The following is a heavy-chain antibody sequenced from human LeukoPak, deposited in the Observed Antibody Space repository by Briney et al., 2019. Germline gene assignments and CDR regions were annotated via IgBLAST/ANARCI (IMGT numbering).Heavy chain of an antibody. D-gene: IGHD4-17*01. Sequence: GGSLRLSCAASGFTFSDYYMSWIRQAPGKGLEWVSYISSSSSYTNYADSVKGRFTISRDNAKNSLYLQMNSLRAEDTAVYYCARGRDYGDAGDYWGQGTLVTVSS. J-gene: IGHJ4*02. V-gene: IGHV3-11*06. CDR1: GFTFSDYY. CDR3: ARGRDYGDAGDY. CDR2: ISSSSSYT.